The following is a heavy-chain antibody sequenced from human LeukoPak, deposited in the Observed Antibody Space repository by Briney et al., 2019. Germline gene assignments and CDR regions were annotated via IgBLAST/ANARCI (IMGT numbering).Heavy chain of an antibody. CDR1: GYSFTSYW. Sequence: GESLKISCKGSGYSFTSYWIGWVRQMPGKGLEWMGIIYPGDSDTTYSPSFQGQVTISANKSISTAYLQWSSLKASDTAMYYCARRDGYCSSTSCYADYYYGMDVWGQGTTVTVSS. J-gene: IGHJ6*02. CDR3: ARRDGYCSSTSCYADYYYGMDV. D-gene: IGHD2-2*01. V-gene: IGHV5-51*01. CDR2: IYPGDSDT.